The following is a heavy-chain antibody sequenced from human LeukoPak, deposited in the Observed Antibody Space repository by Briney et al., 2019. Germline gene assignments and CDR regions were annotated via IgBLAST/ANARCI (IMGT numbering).Heavy chain of an antibody. J-gene: IGHJ3*02. V-gene: IGHV1-8*01. CDR1: GYTFTSYD. Sequence: ASVKVSCKASGYTFTSYDINWVRQATGQGLEWMGWMNPNSGNIGYAQKFQGRVTMTRNTSISTAYMELSSLRSEDTAVYYCARPGSGYLSADDAFDIWGQGTMVTVSS. CDR2: MNPNSGNI. CDR3: ARPGSGYLSADDAFDI. D-gene: IGHD3-22*01.